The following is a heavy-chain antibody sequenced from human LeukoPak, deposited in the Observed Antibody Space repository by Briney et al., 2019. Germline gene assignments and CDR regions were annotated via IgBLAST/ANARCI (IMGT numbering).Heavy chain of an antibody. Sequence: GGSLRLSCAASGFTFISYAMHWVRQAPGKGLEWVAVISYDGSNKYYADSVEGRFTISRDNSKNTLYLQMNSLRAEDTAVYYCARDFRSRSGHGYEGWFDPWGQGTLVTVSS. CDR1: GFTFISYA. CDR3: ARDFRSRSGHGYEGWFDP. V-gene: IGHV3-30*04. D-gene: IGHD5-18*01. J-gene: IGHJ5*02. CDR2: ISYDGSNK.